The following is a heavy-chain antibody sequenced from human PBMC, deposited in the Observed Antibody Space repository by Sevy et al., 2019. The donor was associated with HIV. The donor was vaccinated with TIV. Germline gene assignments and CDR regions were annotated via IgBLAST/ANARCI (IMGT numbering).Heavy chain of an antibody. V-gene: IGHV1-18*01. D-gene: IGHD3-22*01. CDR3: VRDESFSLIVVDPDY. J-gene: IGHJ4*02. Sequence: ASVKVSCQASGYTFSNYGVTWVRQAPGQGLEWMGWISGYNGNTKYAQKFQDRVIMTTDTVTSTAYMELRSLRSDDTAVYYCVRDESFSLIVVDPDYWGQGTLVTVSS. CDR1: GYTFSNYG. CDR2: ISGYNGNT.